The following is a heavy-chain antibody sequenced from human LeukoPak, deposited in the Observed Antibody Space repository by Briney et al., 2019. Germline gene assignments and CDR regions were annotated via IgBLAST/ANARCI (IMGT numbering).Heavy chain of an antibody. CDR1: GGTFSSYA. CDR3: ARGSSPVVDY. V-gene: IGHV1-8*02. CDR2: MNPNSGNT. D-gene: IGHD6-13*01. Sequence: ASVKVSCKASGGTFSSYAISWVRQAPGQGLEWMGWMNPNSGNTGYAQKFQGRVTMTRNTSISTAYMELSSLRSEDTAVYYCARGSSPVVDYWGQGTLVTVSS. J-gene: IGHJ4*02.